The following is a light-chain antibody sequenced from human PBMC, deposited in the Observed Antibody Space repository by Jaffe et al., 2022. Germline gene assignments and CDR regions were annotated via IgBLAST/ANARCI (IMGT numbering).Light chain of an antibody. CDR1: KLGDKY. CDR3: QAWDSSTHWV. V-gene: IGLV3-1*01. J-gene: IGLJ1*01. CDR2: QDS. Sequence: SYELTQPPSVSVSPGQTASITCSGDKLGDKYACWYQQKPGQSPVLVIYQDSKRPSGIPERFSGSNSGNTATLTISGTQAMDEADYYCQAWDSSTHWVFGTGTKVTVL.